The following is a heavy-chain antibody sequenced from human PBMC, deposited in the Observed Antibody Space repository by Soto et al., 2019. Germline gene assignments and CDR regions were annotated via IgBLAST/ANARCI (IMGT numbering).Heavy chain of an antibody. V-gene: IGHV1-18*01. CDR1: GYTFTSYG. CDR2: ISAYNGNT. J-gene: IGHJ3*02. D-gene: IGHD1-26*01. CDR3: ARERGKLRGYAFDI. Sequence: ASVKVSCKASGYTFTSYGISWVRQAPGQGLEWMGWISAYNGNTNYAQKLQGRVTMTTDTSTSTAYMELRSLRSDDTAVYDGARERGKLRGYAFDIWGQGTMVTVSS.